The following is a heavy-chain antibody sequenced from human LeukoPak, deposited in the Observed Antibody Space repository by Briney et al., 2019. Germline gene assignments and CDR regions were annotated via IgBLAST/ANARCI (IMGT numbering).Heavy chain of an antibody. Sequence: PGGSLRLSCAASGFTFSRYWMHWVRQAPGKGLVWVSRINTDGSSTSYADSVKGRFTISRDNAKNTLYLQMNSLRVEDTAVYCCTRGYPIFDYWGQGTLVTVSS. CDR2: INTDGSST. D-gene: IGHD3-16*02. CDR1: GFTFSRYW. V-gene: IGHV3-74*01. CDR3: TRGYPIFDY. J-gene: IGHJ4*02.